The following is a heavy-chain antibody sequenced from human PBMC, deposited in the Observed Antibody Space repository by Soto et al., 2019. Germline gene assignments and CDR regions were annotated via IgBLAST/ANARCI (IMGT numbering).Heavy chain of an antibody. CDR2: ISDPGIR. Sequence: PGGSLRLSCSASGFTFADYAMSWVRQAPGKRLEWVSAISDPGIRHYADSVKGRFTISRDNSKNTLYLQMNSLRAEDTAVYYCAKDLRINYLAYFDCCGQGNLVPVYS. CDR1: GFTFADYA. CDR3: AKDLRINYLAYFDC. V-gene: IGHV3-23*01. J-gene: IGHJ4*02. D-gene: IGHD4-4*01.